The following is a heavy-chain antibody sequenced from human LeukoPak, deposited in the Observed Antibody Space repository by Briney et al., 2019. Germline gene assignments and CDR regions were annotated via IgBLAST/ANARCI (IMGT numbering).Heavy chain of an antibody. J-gene: IGHJ4*02. V-gene: IGHV3-7*03. CDR3: ARDQEYCSSTSCYSYYFDY. CDR1: GVIFSNCW. Sequence: GGSLRLSCETSGVIFSNCWMTWGRQAPGKGLEWVANIKTDASEKYYADSVKGRFTISRDNAKMSLYLQMNSLRSDDTAVYYCARDQEYCSSTSCYSYYFDYWGQGTLVTVSS. CDR2: IKTDASEK. D-gene: IGHD2-2*01.